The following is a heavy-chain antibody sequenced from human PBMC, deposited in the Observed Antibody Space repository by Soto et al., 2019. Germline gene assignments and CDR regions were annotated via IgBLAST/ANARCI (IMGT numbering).Heavy chain of an antibody. J-gene: IGHJ5*02. CDR3: ARTWVKGWDLFGP. Sequence: TLSLTCAVSGVSISSGSYSWSWIRQPPGKGLEWFGYIYHSGSTYDNPSHKSLITISVDTSKNQFFLKLSPVAAADTAVYYCARTWVKGWDLFGPWGQGTLVTVS. V-gene: IGHV4-30-2*01. CDR1: GVSISSGSYS. D-gene: IGHD6-19*01. CDR2: IYHSGST.